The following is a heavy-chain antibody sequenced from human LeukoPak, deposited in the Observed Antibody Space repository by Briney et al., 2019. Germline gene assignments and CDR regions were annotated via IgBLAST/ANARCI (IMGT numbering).Heavy chain of an antibody. J-gene: IGHJ4*02. CDR1: GFSFSIYA. CDR3: AKTRSAWYHFDY. Sequence: PGGSLRLSCAASGFSFSIYAMSWVRQAPGKGLEWVSAISGSGGSTYYADSVKGRFTISRDNSNNTLYLQMHSLTADDTAVYYCAKTRSAWYHFDYWGQGTLVTVYS. CDR2: ISGSGGST. V-gene: IGHV3-23*01. D-gene: IGHD6-19*01.